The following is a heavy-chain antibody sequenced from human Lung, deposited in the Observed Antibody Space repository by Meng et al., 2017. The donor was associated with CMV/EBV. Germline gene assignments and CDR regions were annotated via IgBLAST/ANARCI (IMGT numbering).Heavy chain of an antibody. J-gene: IGHJ4*02. Sequence: KASGYTFTSYGISWVRQAPGQGLEWMGWISAYNGNTTYAQKLQGRVTMTTDTSTSTAYMELRSLRSDDTAVYYCASGRGSYHYFDYWGQGTLVTVSS. V-gene: IGHV1-18*01. CDR1: GYTFTSYG. CDR3: ASGRGSYHYFDY. D-gene: IGHD1-26*01. CDR2: ISAYNGNT.